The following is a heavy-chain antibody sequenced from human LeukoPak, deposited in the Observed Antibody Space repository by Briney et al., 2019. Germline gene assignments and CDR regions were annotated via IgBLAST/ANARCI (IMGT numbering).Heavy chain of an antibody. V-gene: IGHV4-39*01. CDR1: GGSISSSSYY. CDR2: IYYSGST. D-gene: IGHD3-9*01. J-gene: IGHJ3*02. CDR3: ARPLILTGFGDAFDI. Sequence: NPSQTLSLTCTVSGGSISSSSYYWGWIRQPPGKGLEWIGSIYYSGSTYYNPSLKSRVTISVDTSKNQFSLKLSSVTAADTAVYYCARPLILTGFGDAFDIWGQGTMVTVSS.